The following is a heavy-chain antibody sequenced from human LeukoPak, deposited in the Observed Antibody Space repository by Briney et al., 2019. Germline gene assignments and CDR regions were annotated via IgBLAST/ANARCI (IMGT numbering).Heavy chain of an antibody. Sequence: GASVKVSCKASGYTFTSYGISWVRQAPGQGLEWMGWISAYNGNTNYAQKLQGRVTMTTDTSTSTAYMELRSLRSDDTAVYYCARDVTDVAAAGTVSGYYYYGMDVWGQGTTVTVSS. CDR3: ARDVTDVAAAGTVSGYYYYGMDV. J-gene: IGHJ6*02. CDR1: GYTFTSYG. D-gene: IGHD6-13*01. V-gene: IGHV1-18*01. CDR2: ISAYNGNT.